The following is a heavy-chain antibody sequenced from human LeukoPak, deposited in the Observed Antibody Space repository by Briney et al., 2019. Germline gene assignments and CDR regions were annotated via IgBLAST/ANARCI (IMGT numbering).Heavy chain of an antibody. J-gene: IGHJ5*02. CDR3: ARGRDNWFDP. Sequence: GGSLRLSCAASGFTFDDYAMHWVRQAPGKGLEWVSGISWNSGSIGYADSVKGRFTISRDNAKNSLYLQMNSLRAEDTAVYYCARGRDNWFDPWGQGTLVTVSS. CDR1: GFTFDDYA. CDR2: ISWNSGSI. V-gene: IGHV3-9*01.